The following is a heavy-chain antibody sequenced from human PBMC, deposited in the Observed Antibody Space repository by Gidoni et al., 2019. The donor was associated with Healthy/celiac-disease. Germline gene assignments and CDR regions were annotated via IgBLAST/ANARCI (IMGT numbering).Heavy chain of an antibody. V-gene: IGHV5-10-1*03. D-gene: IGHD3-22*01. CDR2: IDPSDSYT. CDR1: GYSFTSYW. CDR3: ARLDPIHYYYDSSGFDY. J-gene: IGHJ4*02. Sequence: EVQLVQSGAEVKKPGESLRISCKGSGYSFTSYWISWVRQMPGKGLEWMGRIDPSDSYTNYSPSFQGHVTISADKSISTAYLQWSSLKASDTAMYYCARLDPIHYYYDSSGFDYWGQGTLVTVSS.